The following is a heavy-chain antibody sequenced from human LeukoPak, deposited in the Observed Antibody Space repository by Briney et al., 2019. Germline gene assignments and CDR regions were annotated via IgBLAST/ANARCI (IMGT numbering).Heavy chain of an antibody. CDR2: ISSSSSTI. D-gene: IGHD3-16*02. J-gene: IGHJ4*02. CDR3: ARGGYDYVWGSYRYHLDY. V-gene: IGHV3-48*01. Sequence: PGGSLRLSCAASRFTFSNYSMNWVRQAPGKGLEWISYISSSSSTIYYADSVKGRFIISRDNAKNSLYLQMNSLRAEDTAVYYCARGGYDYVWGSYRYHLDYWGQGTLVTVSS. CDR1: RFTFSNYS.